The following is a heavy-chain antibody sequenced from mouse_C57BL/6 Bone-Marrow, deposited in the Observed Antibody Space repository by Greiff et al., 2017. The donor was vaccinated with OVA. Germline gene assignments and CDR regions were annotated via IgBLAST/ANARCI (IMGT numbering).Heavy chain of an antibody. CDR2: ISYDGSN. CDR3: ARESGIYYGNYVPFYYFDY. CDR1: GYSITSGYY. J-gene: IGHJ2*01. Sequence: EVQRVESGPGLVKPSQSLSLTCSVTGYSITSGYYWNWIRQFPGNKLEWMGYISYDGSNNYNPSLKNRISITRDTSKNQFFLKLNSVTTEDTATYYCARESGIYYGNYVPFYYFDYWGQGTTLTVSS. D-gene: IGHD2-1*01. V-gene: IGHV3-6*01.